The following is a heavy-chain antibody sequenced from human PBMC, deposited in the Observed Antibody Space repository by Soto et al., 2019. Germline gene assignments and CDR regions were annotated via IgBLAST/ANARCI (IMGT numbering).Heavy chain of an antibody. J-gene: IGHJ4*02. CDR3: AGLTYGDYVSYFDY. CDR1: DGSISSSSYY. Sequence: PSETLSLTCTVSDGSISSSSYYWGWIRQPPGKGLEWIGSIYYSGSTYYNPSLKSRVTISVDTSKNQFSLKLSSVTAADTAVYYCAGLTYGDYVSYFDYWGQGTLVTVSS. D-gene: IGHD4-17*01. V-gene: IGHV4-39*01. CDR2: IYYSGST.